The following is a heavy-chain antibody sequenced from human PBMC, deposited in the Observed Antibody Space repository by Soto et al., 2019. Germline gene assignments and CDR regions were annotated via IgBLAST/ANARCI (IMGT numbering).Heavy chain of an antibody. CDR1: GYTLNEVA. CDR3: TTYHGDYNFDH. V-gene: IGHV1-24*01. D-gene: IGHD4-17*01. Sequence: QVQLVQSGAEVKKPGASVKVSCKVSGYTLNEVAMHWVRHAPGKVLEWLGGFDPDEAETIYAQHCQGRVTMTEDTSTDTVYMELSSLRSEDTALYFCTTYHGDYNFDHWGQGTLVTVSS. J-gene: IGHJ5*02. CDR2: FDPDEAET.